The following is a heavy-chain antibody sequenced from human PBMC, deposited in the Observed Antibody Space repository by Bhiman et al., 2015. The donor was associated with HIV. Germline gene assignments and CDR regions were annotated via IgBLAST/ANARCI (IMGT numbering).Heavy chain of an antibody. D-gene: IGHD3-16*02. CDR2: INWNGGST. Sequence: EVQLVESGGGVVRPGGSLRLSCAASGFTFDDYGMSWVRQAPGKGLEWVSGINWNGGSTGYADSVKGRFTISRDNAKNSLYLQMNSLRAEDTALYYCARDTGALSLYSVTYYYYMDVWGKGTTVTVSS. J-gene: IGHJ6*03. V-gene: IGHV3-20*04. CDR1: GFTFDDYG. CDR3: ARDTGALSLYSVTYYYYMDV.